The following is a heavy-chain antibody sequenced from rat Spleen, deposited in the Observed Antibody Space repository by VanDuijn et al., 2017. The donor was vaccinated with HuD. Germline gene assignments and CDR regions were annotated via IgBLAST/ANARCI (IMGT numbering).Heavy chain of an antibody. CDR1: GFTFSNYD. Sequence: EVQLAESGGGLVQPGRSLKLSCAASGFTFSNYDMAWVRQAPTKGLEWVASISTSGGSTYYRDSVKGRFTVSRDNAKSTLYLQMDSLRSEDTATYYCARHEVITTRGYFDYWGQGVMVTVSS. J-gene: IGHJ2*01. V-gene: IGHV5-25*01. CDR2: ISTSGGST. D-gene: IGHD1-10*01. CDR3: ARHEVITTRGYFDY.